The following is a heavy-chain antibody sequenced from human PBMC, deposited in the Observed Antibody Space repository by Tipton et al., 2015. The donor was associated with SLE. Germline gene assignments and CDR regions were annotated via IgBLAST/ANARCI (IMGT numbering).Heavy chain of an antibody. Sequence: SLRLSCAASAFTFSSYGMHWVCQAPGKGLGWVAFIRYDGSNKYYADSVKGRFTISRDNSKNTLYLQVNSLRAEDTAVYYCAKDSQYTYGYFFDDWGQGTLVTVSS. CDR1: AFTFSSYG. D-gene: IGHD5-18*01. J-gene: IGHJ4*02. V-gene: IGHV3-30*02. CDR2: IRYDGSNK. CDR3: AKDSQYTYGYFFDD.